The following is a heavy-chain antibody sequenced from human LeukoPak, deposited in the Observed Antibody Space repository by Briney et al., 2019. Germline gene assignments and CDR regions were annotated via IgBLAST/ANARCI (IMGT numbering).Heavy chain of an antibody. V-gene: IGHV4-39*07. CDR3: ARDRASPY. CDR1: GGSINTPNYY. CDR2: IFYSGGT. Sequence: MASETLSLTCTVSGGSINTPNYYWGWIRQTPGKGLEWIGNIFYSGGTYYSPSLTSRVTISLDTSKNQFSLKLSSVTAADTAVYYCARDRASPYWGQGTLVTVSS. J-gene: IGHJ4*02.